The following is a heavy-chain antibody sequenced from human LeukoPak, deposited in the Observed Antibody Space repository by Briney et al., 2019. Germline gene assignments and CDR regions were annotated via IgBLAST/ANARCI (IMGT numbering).Heavy chain of an antibody. V-gene: IGHV4-39*07. D-gene: IGHD6-13*01. CDR2: INHSGST. CDR1: GGSISSGGYY. Sequence: SETLSLTCTVSGGSISSGGYYWSWIRQPPGKGLEWIGEINHSGSTNYNPSLKSRVTISVDTSKNQFSLKLSSVTAADTAVYYCARGGGAAAGTKGWFDPWGQGTLVTVSS. J-gene: IGHJ5*02. CDR3: ARGGGAAAGTKGWFDP.